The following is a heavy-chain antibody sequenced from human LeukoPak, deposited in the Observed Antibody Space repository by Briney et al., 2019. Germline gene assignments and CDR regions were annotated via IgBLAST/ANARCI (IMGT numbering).Heavy chain of an antibody. CDR2: IYWDDGR. CDR3: TRGRGAALSSLFDS. D-gene: IGHD2-15*01. J-gene: IGHJ4*02. V-gene: IGHV2-5*02. Sequence: SGPTLVNPTQTLTLTCTFSEFSLSTIGVDVGWIREPPGEALEWLALIYWDDGRRYSPSLKSRLTITKDTSRNQVVLTMTNMDPVDTGTYYCTRGRGAALSSLFDSWGQGTLVTVSS. CDR1: EFSLSTIGVD.